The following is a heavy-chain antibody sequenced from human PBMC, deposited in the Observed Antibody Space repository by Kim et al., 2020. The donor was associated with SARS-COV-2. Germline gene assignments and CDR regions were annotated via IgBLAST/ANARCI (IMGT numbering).Heavy chain of an antibody. CDR2: ISAYNGNR. CDR1: GYTFTSYG. V-gene: IGHV1-18*01. D-gene: IGHD1-26*01. J-gene: IGHJ4*02. CDR3: ARDFSGRWEPLPFDY. Sequence: GESLKISCKASGYTFTSYGISWVRLAPGQGLEWMGWISAYNGNRKYAQNLQDRVTMTTDTSTSTAYMELRSLRSDDTAVYYCARDFSGRWEPLPFDYWGQGTLVTVSS.